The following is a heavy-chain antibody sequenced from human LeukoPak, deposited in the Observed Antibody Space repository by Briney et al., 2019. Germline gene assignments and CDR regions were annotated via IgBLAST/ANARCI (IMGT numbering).Heavy chain of an antibody. CDR3: AKKVRGPSHPLDF. D-gene: IGHD5-12*01. CDR1: GYTFTGYA. Sequence: ASVKVSCKASGYTFTGYAIHWVRQAPGQGLEWMGWINPEKRDTGYAHKFQGRVTMTSDTSISTAYMELSSLRTDDTAVYYCAKKVRGPSHPLDFSGQGTLVTVSS. V-gene: IGHV1-2*02. CDR2: INPEKRDT. J-gene: IGHJ4*02.